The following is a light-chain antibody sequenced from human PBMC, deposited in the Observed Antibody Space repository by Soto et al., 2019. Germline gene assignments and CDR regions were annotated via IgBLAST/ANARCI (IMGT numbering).Light chain of an antibody. J-gene: IGKJ1*01. V-gene: IGKV3-20*01. Sequence: EIVLTLSPGTLSLSPGERATLSCRASQSVSSSYSAWYQQKPGQAPRLPIYGASSRATGIPDRFSGSGSGTDFTLTISRLEPEDFAVYYCQKYGNSPWTFGQGTKGDIK. CDR3: QKYGNSPWT. CDR2: GAS. CDR1: QSVSSSY.